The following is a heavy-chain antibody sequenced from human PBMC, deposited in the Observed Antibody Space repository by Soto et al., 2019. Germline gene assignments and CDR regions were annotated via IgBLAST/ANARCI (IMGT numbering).Heavy chain of an antibody. CDR2: IYTSGST. CDR3: ARHSSSWYNHYCGMDV. CDR1: GGSISSYY. Sequence: SETLSLTCTVSGGSISSYYWSWIRQPAGKGLEWIGRIYTSGSTNYNPSLKSRVTMSVDTSKNQFSLKLSSVTAADTAVYYCARHSSSWYNHYCGMDVWGQGTTVTVSS. V-gene: IGHV4-4*07. J-gene: IGHJ6*02. D-gene: IGHD6-13*01.